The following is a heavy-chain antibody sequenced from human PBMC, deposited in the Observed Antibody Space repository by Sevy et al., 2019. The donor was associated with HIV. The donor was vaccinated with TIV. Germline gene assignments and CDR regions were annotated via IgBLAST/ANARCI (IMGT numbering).Heavy chain of an antibody. CDR3: ARNRNYDFWSGYYFDY. CDR2: ISTYDGDT. V-gene: IGHV1-18*01. J-gene: IGHJ4*02. D-gene: IGHD3-3*01. CDR1: HYTFNTYG. Sequence: ASVKVSCKASHYTFNTYGISWMRQAPGQGLEWIGWISTYDGDTNYAQTFQGRVTLTTDTSTSTAYMELRSLRSDDTAMYVCARNRNYDFWSGYYFDYWGQGTLVTVSS.